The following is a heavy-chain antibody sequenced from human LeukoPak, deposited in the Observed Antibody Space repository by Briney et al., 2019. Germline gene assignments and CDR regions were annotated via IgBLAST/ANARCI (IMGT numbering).Heavy chain of an antibody. CDR1: GGTFSSHA. CDR2: IIPIFGTP. Sequence: SVKVSCKASGGTFSSHAINWVRQAPGQGLEWMGGIIPIFGTPNYAQRFQGRLTITAVESMTTAYMELSSPRADDTAVYYCARGWLAETAVVTPYNYWGQGTLVTVSS. J-gene: IGHJ4*02. CDR3: ARGWLAETAVVTPYNY. D-gene: IGHD2-15*01. V-gene: IGHV1-69*13.